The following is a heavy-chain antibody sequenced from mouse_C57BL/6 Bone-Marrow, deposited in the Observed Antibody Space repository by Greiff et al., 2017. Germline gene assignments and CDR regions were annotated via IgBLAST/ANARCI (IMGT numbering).Heavy chain of an antibody. Sequence: QVQLQQPGAELVKPGASVKLSCKASGYTFTSYWMHWVKQRPGQGLEWIGMIHPNSGSTNYNEKFKSKATLTVDKSSSTAYMQLSSRTSEDSAVYYCAREGLYYSNYGDYWGQGTTLTVSS. CDR2: IHPNSGST. V-gene: IGHV1-64*01. D-gene: IGHD2-5*01. J-gene: IGHJ2*01. CDR1: GYTFTSYW. CDR3: AREGLYYSNYGDY.